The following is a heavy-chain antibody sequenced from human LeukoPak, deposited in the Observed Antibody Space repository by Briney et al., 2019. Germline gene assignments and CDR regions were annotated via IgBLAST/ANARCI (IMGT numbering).Heavy chain of an antibody. CDR1: GFTFSSYD. J-gene: IGHJ6*02. CDR3: ARWQGGYHYVPYGMDV. CDR2: IGTAGDT. D-gene: IGHD5-12*01. Sequence: GGSLRLSCAASGFTFSSYDMHWVRQATGKGLEWVSAIGTAGDTYYPGSVKGRFTISRDNAKNSLYLQMNSLRAEDTAVYYCARWQGGYHYVPYGMDVWGQGTTVTVSS. V-gene: IGHV3-13*01.